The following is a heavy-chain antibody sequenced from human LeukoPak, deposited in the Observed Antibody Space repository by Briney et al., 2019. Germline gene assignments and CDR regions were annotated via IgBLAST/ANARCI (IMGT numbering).Heavy chain of an antibody. V-gene: IGHV1-8*01. CDR1: GYTFTNYD. D-gene: IGHD6-13*01. CDR3: ARDNFGSSWSPYYFDY. CDR2: MKPNSGNT. J-gene: IGHJ4*02. Sequence: ASVKVSCKASGYTFTNYDINWVRQASGQGLEWMGYMKPNSGNTGYAQKFQGRVTMTRDTSISTAYMELSSLTSEDTAVYYCARDNFGSSWSPYYFDYWGQGTLVTVSS.